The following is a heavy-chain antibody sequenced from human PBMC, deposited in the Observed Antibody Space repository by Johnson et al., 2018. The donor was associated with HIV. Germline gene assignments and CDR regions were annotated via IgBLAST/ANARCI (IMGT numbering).Heavy chain of an antibody. CDR1: GFTFSSYW. Sequence: VQLVESGGGLVQPGGSLRLSCEASGFTFSSYWMSWVRQAPGKGLEWVSGINWNGGSTGYADSVKGRFTISRDNANNSLYLQMNSLRAEDTALYYCARGVRDSSGYPFAFVIWGQWTMVSVSS. CDR2: INWNGGST. CDR3: ARGVRDSSGYPFAFVI. V-gene: IGHV3-20*04. D-gene: IGHD3-22*01. J-gene: IGHJ3*02.